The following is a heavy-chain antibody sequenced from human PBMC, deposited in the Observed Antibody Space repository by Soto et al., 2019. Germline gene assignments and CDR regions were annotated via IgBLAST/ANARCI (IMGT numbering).Heavy chain of an antibody. V-gene: IGHV1-8*01. CDR1: GYTFTGYD. D-gene: IGHD3-22*01. CDR2: MNPNSGKT. CDR3: AGYDSSGQIFDY. Sequence: ASVKVSCKASGYTFTGYDINWVRQATGQGLEWMGWMNPNSGKTGYAQKIQGRVNMTRNTSISTAFMELSRLRSDDTAVYYCAGYDSSGQIFDYWGQGTLVTVSS. J-gene: IGHJ4*02.